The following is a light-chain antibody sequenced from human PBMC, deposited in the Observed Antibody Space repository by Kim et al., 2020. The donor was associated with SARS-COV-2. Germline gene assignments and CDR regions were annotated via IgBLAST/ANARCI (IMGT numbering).Light chain of an antibody. J-gene: IGLJ1*01. Sequence: TGTSSSIDNSNPVTWYQQHAAKTPKLMIYEFTKRPSGVPDRFSDSKSGNTASLTVSELQAEDEAEYYCSSYAGSNNYVSGPGTKVTVL. CDR2: EFT. CDR3: SSYAGSNNYV. V-gene: IGLV2-8*01. CDR1: SSSIDNSNP.